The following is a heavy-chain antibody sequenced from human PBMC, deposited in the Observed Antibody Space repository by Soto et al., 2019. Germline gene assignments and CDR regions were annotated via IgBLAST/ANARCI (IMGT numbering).Heavy chain of an antibody. J-gene: IGHJ4*02. CDR3: ARDQAIFGGLDY. CDR1: GGSISSGGYY. D-gene: IGHD3-3*01. V-gene: IGHV4-31*03. CDR2: IYYSGSA. Sequence: QVQLQESGPGLVKPSQTLSLTCTVSGGSISSGGYYWSWIRQHPGKGLEWIGYIYYSGSAYYNPSLKSRVTRSVDASKNQFSLKLSSVTAADTAVYYCARDQAIFGGLDYWGQGTLVTVSS.